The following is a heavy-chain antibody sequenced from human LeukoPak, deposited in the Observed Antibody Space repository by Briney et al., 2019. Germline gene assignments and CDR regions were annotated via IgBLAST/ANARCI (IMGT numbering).Heavy chain of an antibody. CDR2: GDYSGGT. CDR1: GDSFTSVTDY. J-gene: IGHJ4*02. Sequence: SETLSLTCTVSGDSFTSVTDYWAWIRQPPGKGLEWIASGDYSGGTYYNPSLESRVAISADMSKNQISLKLSSVTAADTAVYYCAREVPAAHIDYWGQGTLVTVSS. V-gene: IGHV4-39*07. D-gene: IGHD2-2*01. CDR3: AREVPAAHIDY.